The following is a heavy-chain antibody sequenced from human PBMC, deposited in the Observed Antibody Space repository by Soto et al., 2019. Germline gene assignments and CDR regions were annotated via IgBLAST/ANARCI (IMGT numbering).Heavy chain of an antibody. Sequence: GGSLRLSCAASGFTFRSYWMQWVRQAPGKGLVWVSSISSSSSYIYYADSVKGRFTISRDNAKNSLYLQMNSLRAEDTAVYYCARALGYCISTSCYFSNWFDPWGQGTLVTVSS. J-gene: IGHJ5*02. D-gene: IGHD2-2*01. CDR2: ISSSSSYI. CDR3: ARALGYCISTSCYFSNWFDP. V-gene: IGHV3-21*01. CDR1: GFTFRSYW.